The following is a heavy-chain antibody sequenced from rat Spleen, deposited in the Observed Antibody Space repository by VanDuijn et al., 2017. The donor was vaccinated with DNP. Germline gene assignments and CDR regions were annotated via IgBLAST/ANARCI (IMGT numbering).Heavy chain of an antibody. CDR2: ISTDGDTT. CDR3: ARHDYGSYYAMDA. D-gene: IGHD1-3*01. J-gene: IGHJ4*01. V-gene: IGHV5-25*01. Sequence: EVQLVDSGGGLVQPGGSLKVSCAASGFIFSDYNMAWIRQAPGKGLEWVASISTDGDTTYYPDSVKGRFTIARDNAEDTVYLQMDSLRSEDTATYYCARHDYGSYYAMDAWGQGTSVTVSS. CDR1: GFIFSDYN.